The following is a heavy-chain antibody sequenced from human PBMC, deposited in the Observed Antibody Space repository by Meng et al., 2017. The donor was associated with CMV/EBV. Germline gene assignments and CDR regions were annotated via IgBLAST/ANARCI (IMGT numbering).Heavy chain of an antibody. V-gene: IGHV1-69*16. CDR1: GGTFNTYS. J-gene: IGHJ4*02. Sequence: SVKVSCKISGGTFNTYSITWVRQAPGQGFELMGLTIPLLDSPSYAQKFRGRVSITTDESTSTVAMELTCLTSEDTAVYYCARDGPGGGNYCLFWGQGTLVTVSS. CDR3: ARDGPGGGNYCLF. D-gene: IGHD1-26*01. CDR2: TIPLLDSP.